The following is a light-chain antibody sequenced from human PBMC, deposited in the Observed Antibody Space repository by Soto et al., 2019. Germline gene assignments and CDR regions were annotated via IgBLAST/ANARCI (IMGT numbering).Light chain of an antibody. Sequence: EIGLTQSPGTLSLSPGEGATLSCMASESLGNNYLAWYKQKPGQSPRLLFSGATSRASGIPDRFSGSGSGTDFTLTISRVEPEDFGVYFCQQYGRLPITFGQGTRLEIK. V-gene: IGKV3-20*01. CDR3: QQYGRLPIT. J-gene: IGKJ5*01. CDR2: GAT. CDR1: ESLGNNY.